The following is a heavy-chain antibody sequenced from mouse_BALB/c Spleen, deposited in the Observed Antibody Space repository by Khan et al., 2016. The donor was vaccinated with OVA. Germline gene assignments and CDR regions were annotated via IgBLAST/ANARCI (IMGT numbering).Heavy chain of an antibody. CDR3: ARGGRRAMDY. CDR2: INSYTGEP. J-gene: IGHJ4*01. Sequence: QIQLVQSGPELKKPGEPVRISCKASGYTFTNYGMNWVKQAPGTGLKWMGWINSYTGEPTYGDAFKGRFAFSLVTSASTAYLQINDRKYEDTATYFCARGGRRAMDYWGQGTSVTVSS. V-gene: IGHV9-3-1*01. CDR1: GYTFTNYG. D-gene: IGHD3-3*01.